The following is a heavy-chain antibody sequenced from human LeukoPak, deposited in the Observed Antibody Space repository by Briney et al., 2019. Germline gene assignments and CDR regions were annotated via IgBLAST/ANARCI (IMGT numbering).Heavy chain of an antibody. CDR3: ARDNDSRDPSHFDY. D-gene: IGHD3-16*01. Sequence: ASVKVSCKASGYTFTSYDINWVRQATGQGLEWMGWMNPNSGNTGHAQKFQGRVTMTRNTSISTAYMELSSLRSEDTAVYYCARDNDSRDPSHFDYWGQGTLVTVSS. V-gene: IGHV1-8*01. CDR1: GYTFTSYD. J-gene: IGHJ4*02. CDR2: MNPNSGNT.